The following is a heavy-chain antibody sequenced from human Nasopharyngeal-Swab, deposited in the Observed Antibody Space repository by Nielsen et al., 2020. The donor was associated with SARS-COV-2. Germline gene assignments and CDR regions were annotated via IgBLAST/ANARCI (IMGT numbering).Heavy chain of an antibody. D-gene: IGHD4-17*01. CDR1: GGTFRNSG. J-gene: IGHJ5*02. Sequence: SVKVSCKSSGGTFRNSGFSWVRQAPGQGLEWMGGIIPVFGTPLYAQKFKGRVTISADESTTTTYMELSSLRSQDTAVYYCAKVRTNYGMGLNGALDPWGQGTLVTVSS. CDR3: AKVRTNYGMGLNGALDP. CDR2: IIPVFGTP. V-gene: IGHV1-69*13.